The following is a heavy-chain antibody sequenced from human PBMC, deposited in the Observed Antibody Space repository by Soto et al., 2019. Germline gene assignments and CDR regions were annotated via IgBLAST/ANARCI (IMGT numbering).Heavy chain of an antibody. J-gene: IGHJ4*02. Sequence: QAHLAQSGAEVKKPGSSVTVSCKASGGTFNSYGISWVRQAPGQGLDWMGVIIPLYGTVNYAQKFQGRVSITADKSTSTAYMDIKSLRSDDTGVYYCARVRVMRGVIPSQGGLWCQGTKVTVSS. CDR3: ARVRVMRGVIPSQGGL. V-gene: IGHV1-69*06. D-gene: IGHD3-16*02. CDR2: IIPLYGTV. CDR1: GGTFNSYG.